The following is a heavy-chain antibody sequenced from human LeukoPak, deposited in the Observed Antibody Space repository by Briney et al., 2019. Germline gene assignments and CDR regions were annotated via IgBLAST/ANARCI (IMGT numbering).Heavy chain of an antibody. Sequence: GASVRVSCKASGYTFTGYYIHWVRQAPGQGLEWMGWINPNSGGTNFAQKFQGRVTMTRDTSISTAYMELSRLRSDDTAVYYCARDYDILTGYSDWGQGTLVTVSS. J-gene: IGHJ4*02. D-gene: IGHD3-9*01. V-gene: IGHV1-2*02. CDR3: ARDYDILTGYSD. CDR2: INPNSGGT. CDR1: GYTFTGYY.